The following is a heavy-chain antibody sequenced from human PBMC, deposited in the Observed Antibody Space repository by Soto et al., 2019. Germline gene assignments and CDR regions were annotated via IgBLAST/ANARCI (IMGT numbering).Heavy chain of an antibody. CDR1: GGSVTSDEDY. CDR3: ATESGSTYGYFDH. D-gene: IGHD5-18*01. V-gene: IGHV4-30-4*01. J-gene: IGHJ4*02. Sequence: SATLSLTCTVSGGSVTSDEDYWTWLRQSPGKGLEWIGYISNSGSTGYNPSLKTRLSMSVDRSKNQFTLRLTSVTAADTAVYFCATESGSTYGYFDHWGQGTQVTVSS. CDR2: ISNSGST.